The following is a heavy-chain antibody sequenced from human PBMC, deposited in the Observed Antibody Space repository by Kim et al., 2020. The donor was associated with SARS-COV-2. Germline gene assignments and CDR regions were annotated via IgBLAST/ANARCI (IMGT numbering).Heavy chain of an antibody. Sequence: ASVKVSCKASGYTFTSYAMHWVRQAPGQRLEWMGWINAGNGNTKYSQKFQGRVTITRDTSASTAYMELSSLRSEDTAVYYCARELLLGRGSDPWGQGTLVTVSS. D-gene: IGHD3-10*01. CDR2: INAGNGNT. J-gene: IGHJ5*02. CDR3: ARELLLGRGSDP. V-gene: IGHV1-3*01. CDR1: GYTFTSYA.